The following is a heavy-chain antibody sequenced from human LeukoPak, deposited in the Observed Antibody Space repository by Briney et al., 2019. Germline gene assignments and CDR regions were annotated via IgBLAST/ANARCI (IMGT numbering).Heavy chain of an antibody. J-gene: IGHJ4*02. CDR1: GFTFSDYA. CDR2: IQSNGNEK. V-gene: IGHV3-30*02. D-gene: IGHD2-2*01. Sequence: PGGSLRLSCAVSGFTFSDYAMHWVRQAPGKGLEWVASIQSNGNEKYSSDSLKGRFTISRDNSKNTLYLQMNTVTPEDTAVFYCARGVTSWPQGPYHFDYWGQGILITVSS. CDR3: ARGVTSWPQGPYHFDY.